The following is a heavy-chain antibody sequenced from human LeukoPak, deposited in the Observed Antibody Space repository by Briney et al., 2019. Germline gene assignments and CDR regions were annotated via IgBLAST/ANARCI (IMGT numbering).Heavy chain of an antibody. V-gene: IGHV4-4*07. J-gene: IGHJ4*02. Sequence: SETLSLTCTVSGGSISSYYWSWIRQPAGKGLEWIGRIYTSGSTNYNPSLKSRVTMSVDTSKNQFSLKLSSVTAADTAMFYCARRHVQYSSSSDPYYFDYWGQGTLVTVSS. D-gene: IGHD6-6*01. CDR2: IYTSGST. CDR3: ARRHVQYSSSSDPYYFDY. CDR1: GGSISSYY.